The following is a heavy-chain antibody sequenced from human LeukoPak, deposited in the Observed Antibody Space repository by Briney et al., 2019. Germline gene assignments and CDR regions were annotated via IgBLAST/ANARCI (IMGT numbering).Heavy chain of an antibody. CDR2: IKQDGSEK. J-gene: IGHJ4*02. CDR1: GFTFSSYW. V-gene: IGHV3-7*01. Sequence: GGSLRLSCAASGFTFSSYWMSWVRQAPGKGLEWVANIKQDGSEKYYVDSVKGRFTISRDNAKNSLYLQMNSLRAEDTAVYYCARDRSGSYYPDWGENFDYWGQGTLVTVSS. D-gene: IGHD3-10*01. CDR3: ARDRSGSYYPDWGENFDY.